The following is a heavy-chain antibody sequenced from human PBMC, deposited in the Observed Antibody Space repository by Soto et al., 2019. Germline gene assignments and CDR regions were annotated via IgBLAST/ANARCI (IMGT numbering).Heavy chain of an antibody. Sequence: SETLSLTCAVYGGSFSGYYWSWIRQPPGKGLEWIGEINHSGSTNYNPSLKSRVTISVDTSKNQFSLKLSSVTAADTAVYYCARGRFKQSNYYGSGSSYYFDYWGQGTLVTVSS. V-gene: IGHV4-34*01. CDR1: GGSFSGYY. D-gene: IGHD3-10*01. J-gene: IGHJ4*02. CDR3: ARGRFKQSNYYGSGSSYYFDY. CDR2: INHSGST.